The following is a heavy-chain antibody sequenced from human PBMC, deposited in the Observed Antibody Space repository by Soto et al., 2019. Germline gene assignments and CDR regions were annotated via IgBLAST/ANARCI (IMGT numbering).Heavy chain of an antibody. V-gene: IGHV1-69*13. CDR1: GGTFSSYA. J-gene: IGHJ6*02. Sequence: GASVKVSCKASGGTFSSYAISWVRQAPGQGLEWMGGIIPIFGTANYAQKFQGRVTITADESTSTAYMELSSLRSEDTAVYYCASGGLNTAMVLFREHYYGMDVWGQGTTVTVSS. CDR3: ASGGLNTAMVLFREHYYGMDV. D-gene: IGHD5-18*01. CDR2: IIPIFGTA.